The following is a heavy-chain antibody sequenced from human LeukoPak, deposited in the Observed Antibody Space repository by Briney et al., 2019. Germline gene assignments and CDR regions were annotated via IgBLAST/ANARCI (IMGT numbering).Heavy chain of an antibody. J-gene: IGHJ4*02. CDR3: ASRRSARITIFGVVDPYFDY. Sequence: GSLRLSCAASGFTFSSYWMSWIRQPPGKGLEWIGEINHSGSTNYNPSLKSRVTISVDTSKNQFSLKLSSVTAADTAVYYCASRRSARITIFGVVDPYFDYWGQGTLVTVSS. V-gene: IGHV4-34*08. CDR1: GFTFSSYW. D-gene: IGHD3-3*01. CDR2: INHSGST.